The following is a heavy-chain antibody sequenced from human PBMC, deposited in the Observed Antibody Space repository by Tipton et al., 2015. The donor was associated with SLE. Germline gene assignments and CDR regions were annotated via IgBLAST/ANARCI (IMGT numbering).Heavy chain of an antibody. J-gene: IGHJ5*02. D-gene: IGHD4-17*01. CDR2: VSYDGGEI. Sequence: QVQLVQSGGGVVQPGRSLRLSCAASGFSFSVFSMHWVRQAPGKGLEWVAAVSYDGGEIFYADSVKGRFTISRDNARDTLSLQVSSLRPDDTAVYYCARQSPSYDYGFLGGWFDPWGQGTLVSVSS. CDR1: GFSFSVFS. V-gene: IGHV3-30*04. CDR3: ARQSPSYDYGFLGGWFDP.